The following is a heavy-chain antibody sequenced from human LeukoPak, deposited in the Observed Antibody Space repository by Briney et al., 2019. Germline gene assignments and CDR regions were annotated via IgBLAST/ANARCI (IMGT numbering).Heavy chain of an antibody. V-gene: IGHV3-7*01. CDR2: IKPDGSDK. D-gene: IGHD1-26*01. CDR3: ARDAATHWEY. CDR1: GFTFSSHY. Sequence: GGSLRLSCAASGFTFSSHYMNWVRQAPGKGLEWVANIKPDGSDKYYVDSVKGRFTISRDNAKNSLFLQMNSLRAEDTAVYYCARDAATHWEYWGQGTLVTVSS. J-gene: IGHJ4*02.